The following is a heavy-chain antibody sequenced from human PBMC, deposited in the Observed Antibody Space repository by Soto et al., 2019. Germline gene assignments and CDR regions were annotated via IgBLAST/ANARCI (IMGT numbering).Heavy chain of an antibody. CDR3: VRGSVFGELSV. CDR2: IGTADDT. D-gene: IGHD3-10*01. Sequence: GGSLRLSCAASGFTFGNYDMHWVRQATGKGLEWVSAIGTADDTYHAGSLKGRFNISRENANISLYLQMHSVEAGDAAVYYCVRGSVFGELSVWGQGTMVTVSS. J-gene: IGHJ3*01. CDR1: GFTFGNYD. V-gene: IGHV3-13*01.